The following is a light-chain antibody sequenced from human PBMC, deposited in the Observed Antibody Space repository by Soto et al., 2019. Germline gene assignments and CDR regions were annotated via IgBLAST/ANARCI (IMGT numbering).Light chain of an antibody. J-gene: IGKJ1*01. Sequence: EIELTQSPGALSLSPGERATISCRASQSVSSRYVAWYQQKPGQAPRLLIYGASSRSTGIPDRFSGSGSGTDFTLTISRLEPEDFAVYDCQQYGSSPGTFGQGTKVEIK. V-gene: IGKV3-20*01. CDR1: QSVSSRY. CDR2: GAS. CDR3: QQYGSSPGT.